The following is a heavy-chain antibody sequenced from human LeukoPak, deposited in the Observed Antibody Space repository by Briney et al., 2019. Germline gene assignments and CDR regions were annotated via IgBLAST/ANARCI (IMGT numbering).Heavy chain of an antibody. CDR1: GFTLSDYW. CDR3: ARTPQIGFSGFDKNY. J-gene: IGHJ4*02. V-gene: IGHV3-74*01. Sequence: GGSLRLSCAASGFTLSDYWMHWVRQAPGKGLVWVSRINSDGSRIIYADSVKGRFTISRDNAKNTVYLQMNSLRADDTAVYFCARTPQIGFSGFDKNYWGQGTLVTVSS. D-gene: IGHD5-12*01. CDR2: INSDGSRI.